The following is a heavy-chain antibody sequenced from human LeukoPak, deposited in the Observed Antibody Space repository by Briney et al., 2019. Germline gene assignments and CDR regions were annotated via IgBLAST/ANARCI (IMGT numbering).Heavy chain of an antibody. CDR1: GYTFTSYG. V-gene: IGHV1-18*01. J-gene: IGHJ4*02. CDR2: ISAYNGNT. D-gene: IGHD3-22*01. Sequence: ASVTVSCKASGYTFTSYGISWVRQAPGQGLEWMGWISAYNGNTNYAQKLQGRVTMTTDTSTSTAYMELRSLRSDDTAVYYCARRIYDSSGYYSDYWGQGTLVTVSS. CDR3: ARRIYDSSGYYSDY.